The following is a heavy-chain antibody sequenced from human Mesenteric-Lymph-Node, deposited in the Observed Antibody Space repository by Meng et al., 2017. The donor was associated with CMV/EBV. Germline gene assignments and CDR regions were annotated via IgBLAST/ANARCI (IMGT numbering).Heavy chain of an antibody. Sequence: SGSYMHWVRQAPGQGLEWMGWINPNSGGTNYAQKFQGRVTMTRDTSISTAYMELSRLRSDDTAVYYCARDWGGCSSTSCYPEYFQHWGQGTLVTVSS. CDR3: ARDWGGCSSTSCYPEYFQH. D-gene: IGHD2-2*01. CDR1: SGSY. J-gene: IGHJ1*01. CDR2: INPNSGGT. V-gene: IGHV1-2*02.